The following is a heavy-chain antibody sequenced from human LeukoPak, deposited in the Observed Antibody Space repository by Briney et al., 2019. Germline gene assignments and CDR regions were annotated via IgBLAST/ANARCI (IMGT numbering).Heavy chain of an antibody. Sequence: PSETLSLTCAVYGGSFSGYYWSWIRQPPGKGLEWIGEINHYGSTNYNPSLKSRITISVDTSKNQFSLKLSSVTAADTAVYYCARLPDYYSRHGAPGWGQGTLVTVSS. D-gene: IGHD3-10*01. V-gene: IGHV4-34*01. CDR1: GGSFSGYY. J-gene: IGHJ4*02. CDR2: INHYGST. CDR3: ARLPDYYSRHGAPG.